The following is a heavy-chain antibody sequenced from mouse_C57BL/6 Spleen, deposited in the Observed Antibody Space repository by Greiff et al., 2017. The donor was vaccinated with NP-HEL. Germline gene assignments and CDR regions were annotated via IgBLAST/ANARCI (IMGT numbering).Heavy chain of an antibody. CDR3: ARHGNSSWFAY. CDR2: INPSSGYT. Sequence: QVQLQQSGAELARPGASVKMSCKVSGYTFTSYTMHWVKQRPGQGLEWIGYINPSSGYTKYNQKFKDKATLTADKSSSTAYMQLSSLTSEDSAVYYCARHGNSSWFAYWGQGTLVTVSA. V-gene: IGHV1-4*01. D-gene: IGHD2-1*01. CDR1: GYTFTSYT. J-gene: IGHJ3*01.